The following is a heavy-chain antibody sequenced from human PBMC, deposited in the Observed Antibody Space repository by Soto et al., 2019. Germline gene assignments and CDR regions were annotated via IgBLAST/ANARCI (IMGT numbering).Heavy chain of an antibody. J-gene: IGHJ6*02. V-gene: IGHV3-23*01. CDR1: GFTFSSYA. CDR2: ISGSGGST. Sequence: GGSLRLSCAASGFTFSSYAMSWVRQAPGKGLEWVSAISGSGGSTYYADSVKGRFTISRDNSKNTLYLQMNSLRAEDTAVYYCAKNWNPYYDFWSGYYGSDYYYGMDVWGQGTTVTVSS. CDR3: AKNWNPYYDFWSGYYGSDYYYGMDV. D-gene: IGHD3-3*01.